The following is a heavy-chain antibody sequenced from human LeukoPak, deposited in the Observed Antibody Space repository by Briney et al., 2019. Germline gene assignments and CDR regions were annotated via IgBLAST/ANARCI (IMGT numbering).Heavy chain of an antibody. CDR1: GYTFTGYY. Sequence: ASVKVSCKASGYTFTGYYMHWVLQAPGQGLEWMGWIYPKSGATKYAQNFQCRVTMTRDTSINTAYMDLSRLRSDDTAVYYCARRFIFESSGWSFDPWGQGTLVTVSS. J-gene: IGHJ5*02. D-gene: IGHD6-19*01. CDR2: IYPKSGAT. V-gene: IGHV1-2*02. CDR3: ARRFIFESSGWSFDP.